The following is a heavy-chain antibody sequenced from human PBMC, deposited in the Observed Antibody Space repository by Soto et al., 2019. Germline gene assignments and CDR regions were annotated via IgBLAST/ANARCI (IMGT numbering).Heavy chain of an antibody. J-gene: IGHJ4*02. D-gene: IGHD6-19*01. CDR2: ISAYNGNT. Sequence: QVQLVQSGAEVKKPGASVKVSCKASGYTFTSYGISWVRQAPGQGLEWMGWISAYNGNTNYAQKLQGRVTMTTDTSTSTAYKEQRSLRSDDTAVYYWAGDGGSSGWYDYWGQGTLVTVSS. V-gene: IGHV1-18*01. CDR1: GYTFTSYG. CDR3: AGDGGSSGWYDY.